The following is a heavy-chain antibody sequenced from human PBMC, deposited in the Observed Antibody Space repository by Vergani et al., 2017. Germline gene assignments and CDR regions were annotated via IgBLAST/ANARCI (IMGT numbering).Heavy chain of an antibody. D-gene: IGHD3-3*01. CDR1: GYSFTSYW. Sequence: EVQLVQSGAEVKKPGESMKISCKGSGYSFTSYWIGWVRQMPGKGLEWMGIIYPGDSDTRYSPSFQGQVTISADKSISTAYLQWSSLKASDTAMYYCARHXSTIFGVVPDAFDIWGQGTMVTVSS. J-gene: IGHJ3*02. V-gene: IGHV5-51*03. CDR3: ARHXSTIFGVVPDAFDI. CDR2: IYPGDSDT.